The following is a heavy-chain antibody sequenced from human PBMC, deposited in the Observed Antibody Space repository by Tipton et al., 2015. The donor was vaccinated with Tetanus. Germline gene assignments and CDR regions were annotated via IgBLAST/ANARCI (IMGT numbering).Heavy chain of an antibody. Sequence: TLSLTCAVSDFPVISSDYWGWIRQPPGKGLEWIGSIHRSGSTYYNPSLKSRVTISVDTSSNQFSLKLSSVTAADTAVYYCVRHGGLVGIYFHYWGQGILVTVYS. J-gene: IGHJ4*02. CDR2: IHRSGST. CDR1: DFPVISSDY. CDR3: VRHGGLVGIYFHY. V-gene: IGHV4-38-2*01. D-gene: IGHD3-16*01.